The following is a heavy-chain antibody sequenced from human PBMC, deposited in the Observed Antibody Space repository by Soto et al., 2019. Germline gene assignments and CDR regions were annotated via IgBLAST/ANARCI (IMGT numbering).Heavy chain of an antibody. CDR2: IYYSGST. J-gene: IGHJ4*02. D-gene: IGHD5-12*01. Sequence: QVQLQESGPGLVKPSETLSLTCTVSGGSISSYYWSWIRQPPGKGLEWIGYIYYSGSTNYNPSLKSRVTISVDTSKNQFSLKLSSVTAADTAVYYCASTYSGYVQRRDYYFDYWGQGTLVTVSS. CDR3: ASTYSGYVQRRDYYFDY. V-gene: IGHV4-59*08. CDR1: GGSISSYY.